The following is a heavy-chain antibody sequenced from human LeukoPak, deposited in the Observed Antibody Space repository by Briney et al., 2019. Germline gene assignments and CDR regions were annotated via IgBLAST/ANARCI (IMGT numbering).Heavy chain of an antibody. CDR1: GYSFTSYW. Sequence: GESLKISCQGSGYSFTSYWIGWVRQLPGKGLEWMGIIYPGDSDTRYSPSFQGQVTISADKSISTAYLQWSSLKASDTAMYYCARRHSSELWNWFDPWGQGTLVTVSS. CDR2: IYPGDSDT. V-gene: IGHV5-51*01. D-gene: IGHD3-16*01. CDR3: ARRHSSELWNWFDP. J-gene: IGHJ5*02.